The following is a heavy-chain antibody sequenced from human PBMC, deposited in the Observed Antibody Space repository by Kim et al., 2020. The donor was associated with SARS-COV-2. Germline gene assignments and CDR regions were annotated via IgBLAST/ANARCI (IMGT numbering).Heavy chain of an antibody. J-gene: IGHJ6*02. CDR2: IKTKAGGGRT. CDR3: VTDPMVRGIIGADGKYYGMDV. Sequence: GGSLRLSCAASGFTFNNVWMSWVRQAPGKGLEWVGRIKTKAGGGRTHYAAPAKGRFTISRDDSKNTLYLQMNSLKTEDTAVYYCVTDPMVRGIIGADGKYYGMDVWGQGTTVTVSS. V-gene: IGHV3-15*01. CDR1: GFTFNNVW. D-gene: IGHD3-10*01.